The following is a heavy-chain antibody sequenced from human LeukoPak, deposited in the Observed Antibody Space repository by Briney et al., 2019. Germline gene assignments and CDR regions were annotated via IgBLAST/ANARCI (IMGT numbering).Heavy chain of an antibody. V-gene: IGHV3-30-3*01. Sequence: GGSLRLSCAASGFTFSSYAMHWVRQAPGRGLEWVAVISYDGSNKYYADSVKGRFTISRDNSKNTLYLQMNSLRAEDTAVYYCARGRGRDGYNRARFFDYWGQGTLVTVSS. CDR1: GFTFSSYA. D-gene: IGHD5-24*01. J-gene: IGHJ4*02. CDR3: ARGRGRDGYNRARFFDY. CDR2: ISYDGSNK.